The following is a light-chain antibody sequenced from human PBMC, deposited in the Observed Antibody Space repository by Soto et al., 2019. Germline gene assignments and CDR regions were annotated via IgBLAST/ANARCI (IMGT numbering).Light chain of an antibody. V-gene: IGKV3-15*01. CDR1: QSVSSN. J-gene: IGKJ2*01. CDR3: QQYNNWPPPMYT. CDR2: GAF. Sequence: EIVMTQSPATLSVSPGERATLSCRASQSVSSNLAWYQQKPGQAPRLLIYGAFTRATGIPARFSGSGSGTELTLTISSLQSEDFAVYYCQQYNNWPPPMYTFGQGTKLQIK.